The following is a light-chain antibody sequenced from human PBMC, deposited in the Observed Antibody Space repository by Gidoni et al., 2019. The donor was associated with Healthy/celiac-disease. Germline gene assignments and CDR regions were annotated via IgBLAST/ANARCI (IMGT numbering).Light chain of an antibody. CDR1: QSISSY. CDR3: QQSYSTLCS. J-gene: IGKJ2*04. Sequence: DIQMTQSPSSLSASVGDRVTITCRASQSISSYLNWYQQKPGKAPKLLIYAASSLPSGVPSRFSGSGSGTDFTLTISSLQPEDFATYYCQQSYSTLCSFGQGTKLEIK. V-gene: IGKV1-39*01. CDR2: AAS.